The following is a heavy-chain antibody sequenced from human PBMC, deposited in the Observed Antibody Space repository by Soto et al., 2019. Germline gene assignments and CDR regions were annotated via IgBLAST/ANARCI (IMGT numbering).Heavy chain of an antibody. V-gene: IGHV3-74*01. Sequence: GSLRLSCTASGFTFNTHWMHWVRKALGKGLVWVSSIYLDGITTNYAGSVKGRLTVSRDNAKNTVYLHVNTLGDDVTAVYYCARGGAMGVDYWGQGTLVTVSS. J-gene: IGHJ4*02. CDR2: IYLDGITT. CDR3: ARGGAMGVDY. D-gene: IGHD1-26*01. CDR1: GFTFNTHW.